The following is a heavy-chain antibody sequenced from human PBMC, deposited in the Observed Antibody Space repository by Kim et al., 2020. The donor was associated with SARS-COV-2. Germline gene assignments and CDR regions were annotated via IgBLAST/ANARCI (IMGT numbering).Heavy chain of an antibody. CDR3: VRIRIESSGWLPFDY. D-gene: IGHD6-19*01. J-gene: IGHJ4*02. CDR2: IYYDGSA. CDR1: GGSISSSSYH. Sequence: SETLSLTCIVSGGSISSSSYHWGWIRQPPGKTLEWIGNIYYDGSAYYNPSLNSRGTISVDTATHQLSLKLTSVDAAATAVYYRVRIRIESSGWLPFDYWGQGTLVTVSS. V-gene: IGHV4-39*01.